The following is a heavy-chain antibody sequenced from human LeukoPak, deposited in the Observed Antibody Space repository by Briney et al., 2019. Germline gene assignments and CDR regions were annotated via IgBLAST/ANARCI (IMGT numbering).Heavy chain of an antibody. V-gene: IGHV3-43*01. D-gene: IGHD2-2*01. CDR2: ISWDGGST. CDR3: AKGDCSTTSCHLGGVDY. J-gene: IGHJ4*02. CDR1: GFTFDDYT. Sequence: GGSLRLSCAASGFTFDDYTMHWVRQAPGKGLEWVSLISWDGGSTYYADSVKGRFTISRDNSKNSLYLQMNSLRTEDTALYYCAKGDCSTTSCHLGGVDYWGQGTLVTVSS.